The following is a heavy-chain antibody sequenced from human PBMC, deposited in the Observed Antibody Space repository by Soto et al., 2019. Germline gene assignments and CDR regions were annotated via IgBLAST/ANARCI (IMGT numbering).Heavy chain of an antibody. CDR2: IVPLFGTA. V-gene: IGHV1-69*12. CDR3: ARDGDPGYSFWSGPLGGGRFDP. Sequence: QVQLVQSGAEVKEPGSSVNVSCKTSGGTFGNTAVTWVRQVPGQGLEWIGGIVPLFGTANYAQKFRGRVMITADEXTXPAYMALSSLRSDDTAIYYCARDGDPGYSFWSGPLGGGRFDPWGQGTLVTVSS. D-gene: IGHD3-3*01. J-gene: IGHJ5*02. CDR1: GGTFGNTA.